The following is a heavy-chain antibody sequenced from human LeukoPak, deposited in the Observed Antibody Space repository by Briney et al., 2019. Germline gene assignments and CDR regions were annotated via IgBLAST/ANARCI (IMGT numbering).Heavy chain of an antibody. D-gene: IGHD2-2*01. CDR2: ISSSSSYI. CDR1: GFTFSSYS. V-gene: IGHV3-21*01. CDR3: AKDSSTSGNFDY. Sequence: GGSLRLACAASGFTFSSYSMNWVRQAPGKGLEWVSSISSSSSYIYYADSVKGRFTISRDNAKNSLYLQMNSLRAEDTAVYYCAKDSSTSGNFDYWGQGTLVTVSS. J-gene: IGHJ4*02.